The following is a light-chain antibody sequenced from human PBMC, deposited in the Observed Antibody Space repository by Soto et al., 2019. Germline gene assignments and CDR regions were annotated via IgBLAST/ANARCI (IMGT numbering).Light chain of an antibody. CDR2: DAS. Sequence: ENVLTQSPGTLSLSPGDRATLSCRASQSVGSSYLAWYQQKPGQTPRLLIYDASSRATGIPDRFSGSGSGTDFTLTISRLEPEDFAVYYCQQYETSPRTFGQGTKLEIK. J-gene: IGKJ2*02. CDR1: QSVGSSY. V-gene: IGKV3-20*01. CDR3: QQYETSPRT.